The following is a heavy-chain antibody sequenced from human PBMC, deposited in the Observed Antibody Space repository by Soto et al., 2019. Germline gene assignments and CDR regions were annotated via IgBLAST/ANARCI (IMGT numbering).Heavy chain of an antibody. V-gene: IGHV3-11*01. CDR1: GFTFSDYY. J-gene: IGHJ5*02. Sequence: LRLSCAASGFTFSDYYMSWIRQAPGKGLEWVSYISSSGSTIYYADSVKGRFTISRDNAKNSLYLQMNSLRAEDTAVYYCARALYRSGWYYRCFDPWGQGTLVTVSS. CDR3: ARALYRSGWYYRCFDP. CDR2: ISSSGSTI. D-gene: IGHD6-19*01.